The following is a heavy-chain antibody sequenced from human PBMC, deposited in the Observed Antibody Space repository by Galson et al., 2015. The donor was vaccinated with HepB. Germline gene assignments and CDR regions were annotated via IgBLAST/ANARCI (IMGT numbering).Heavy chain of an antibody. CDR1: GFTFSSYS. D-gene: IGHD1-26*01. J-gene: IGHJ4*02. Sequence: SLRLSCAASGFTFSSYSMNRVRQAPGKGLEWVSYISSSSTSKYFADSVKGRFTISRDNAKNSVFLEMNSLRADDSAVYYCAREGIEWELRYVDYWGQGSLVTVSS. V-gene: IGHV3-48*04. CDR2: ISSSSTSK. CDR3: AREGIEWELRYVDY.